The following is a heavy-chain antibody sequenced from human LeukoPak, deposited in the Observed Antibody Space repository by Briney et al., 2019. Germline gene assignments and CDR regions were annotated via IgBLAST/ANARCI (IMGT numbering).Heavy chain of an antibody. V-gene: IGHV1-69*05. D-gene: IGHD2-2*01. Sequence: GSSVKVSCKASGGTFSSYAISWVRQAPGQGLEWMGRIIPIFGTANYAQKFQGRVTLTTDESTSTAYMELSSLRSEDTAVYYCARGPLRYCSSTSCYAGLGWFDPWGQGTLVTVSS. CDR2: IIPIFGTA. J-gene: IGHJ5*02. CDR3: ARGPLRYCSSTSCYAGLGWFDP. CDR1: GGTFSSYA.